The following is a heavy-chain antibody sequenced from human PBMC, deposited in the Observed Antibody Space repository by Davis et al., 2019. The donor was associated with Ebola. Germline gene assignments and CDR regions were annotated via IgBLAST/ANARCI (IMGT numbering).Heavy chain of an antibody. D-gene: IGHD5-24*01. CDR2: INSDGSST. Sequence: HTGGSLRLSCAASGFTFSSYWMHWVRQAPGKGLVWVSRINSDGSSTNYADSVKGRFTISRDNAKNTLYLQMNSLRAEDTAVYYCARLSRSEMATIGWGQGTLVTVSS. CDR3: ARLSRSEMATIG. J-gene: IGHJ4*02. CDR1: GFTFSSYW. V-gene: IGHV3-74*01.